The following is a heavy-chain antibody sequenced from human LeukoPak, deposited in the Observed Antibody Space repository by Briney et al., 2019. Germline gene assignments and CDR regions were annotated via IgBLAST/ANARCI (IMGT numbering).Heavy chain of an antibody. Sequence: KTGRSLRPSWAASGFTFSTYKINCVRHPPRKWMEWVAYISISDSTKYYADSVKGRFTISRDNAKNSLYLQMNSLRAEDTAVYYCAREAYYYDSSGYDYVYYFDYWGQGTLVTVSS. CDR3: AREAYYYDSSGYDYVYYFDY. CDR2: ISISDSTK. D-gene: IGHD3-22*01. CDR1: GFTFSTYK. V-gene: IGHV3-48*03. J-gene: IGHJ4*02.